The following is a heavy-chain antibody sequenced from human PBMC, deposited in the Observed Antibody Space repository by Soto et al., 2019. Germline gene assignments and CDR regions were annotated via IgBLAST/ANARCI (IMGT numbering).Heavy chain of an antibody. CDR3: ARLEDPRLYSGMDV. CDR1: GYIFSNYW. V-gene: IGHV5-51*01. D-gene: IGHD1-1*01. CDR2: IYPGDSET. J-gene: IGHJ6*02. Sequence: PGESLKISCKGSGYIFSNYWIGWVRQMPGKGLEWMGIIYPGDSETKYSPSFQGRVTISADKSFSTAYLQWSSLKASDTAMYYCARLEDPRLYSGMDVWGQGSTVTVSS.